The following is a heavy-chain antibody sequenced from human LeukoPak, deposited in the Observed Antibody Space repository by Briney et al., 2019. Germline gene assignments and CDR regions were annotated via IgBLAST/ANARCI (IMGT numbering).Heavy chain of an antibody. D-gene: IGHD6-13*01. V-gene: IGHV3-33*01. J-gene: IGHJ4*02. CDR2: IWYDGSNK. CDR3: ARDEREQQLAH. Sequence: GVALRLSCAASGFTFSSYGMHWVRQAPGKGLEWVAVIWYDGSNKYYADSVKGRFTISRDNSKNTLYLQMNSLRAEDTAVYYCARDEREQQLAHWGQGTLVTVS. CDR1: GFTFSSYG.